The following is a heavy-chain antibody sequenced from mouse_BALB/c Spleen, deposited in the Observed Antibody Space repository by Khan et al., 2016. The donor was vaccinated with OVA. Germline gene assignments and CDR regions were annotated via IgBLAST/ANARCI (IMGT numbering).Heavy chain of an antibody. CDR2: IDPFNGGT. CDR1: GYSFTSYY. Sequence: VQLQQSGPELMKPGASVNISCKASGYSFTSYYIHWVRQSHGKSLEWIGYIDPFNGGTDYNQKFEGKATLTVDKSSSTAYMHLSSLTSEDSAVYYCARGAFGYWGQGTLVTVSA. V-gene: IGHV1S135*01. J-gene: IGHJ3*01. CDR3: ARGAFGY.